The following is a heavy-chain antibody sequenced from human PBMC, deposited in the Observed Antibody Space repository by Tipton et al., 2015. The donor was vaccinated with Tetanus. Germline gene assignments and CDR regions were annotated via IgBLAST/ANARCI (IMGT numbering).Heavy chain of an antibody. CDR1: GFTFSTYG. V-gene: IGHV3-30*18. J-gene: IGHJ5*02. CDR3: AKDPASRGWFDP. Sequence: SLRLSCAASGFTFSTYGMHWVRQAPGQGLEWVAIVSFDGRNTYYADSVKGRFTISKDNSKSTLYLQMNSLRAEDAAVYYCAKDPASRGWFDPWGQGTLVSVSS. CDR2: VSFDGRNT.